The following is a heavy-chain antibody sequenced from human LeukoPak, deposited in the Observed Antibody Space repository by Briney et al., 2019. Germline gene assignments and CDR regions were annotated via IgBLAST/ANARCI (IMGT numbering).Heavy chain of an antibody. CDR3: AGGGGYDYAGQDY. D-gene: IGHD5-12*01. CDR1: GGSISSSSYY. J-gene: IGHJ4*02. CDR2: IHYSGST. V-gene: IGHV4-39*07. Sequence: SETLSLTCTVSGGSISSSSYYWGWIRQPPGKGLEWIGSIHYSGSTHYSPSLKSRVTISLDTSKNQFSLKLSSVTAADTAVYYCAGGGGYDYAGQDYWGQGTLVTVSS.